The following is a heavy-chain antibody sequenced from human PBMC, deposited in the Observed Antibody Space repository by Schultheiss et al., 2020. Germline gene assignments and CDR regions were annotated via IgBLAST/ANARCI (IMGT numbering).Heavy chain of an antibody. J-gene: IGHJ3*02. CDR3: ARGPVSSSDAFDI. Sequence: ASVKVSCKASGYTFTSYGISWVRQAPGQGLEWMGWISAYNGNTNYAQKFQGRVTMTRDTSISTAYMELSRLRSDDTAVYYCARGPVSSSDAFDIWGQGTMVTVSS. D-gene: IGHD6-6*01. V-gene: IGHV1-18*04. CDR2: ISAYNGNT. CDR1: GYTFTSYG.